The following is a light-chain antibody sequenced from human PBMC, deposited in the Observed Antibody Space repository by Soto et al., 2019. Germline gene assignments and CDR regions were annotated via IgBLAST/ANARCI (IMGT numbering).Light chain of an antibody. CDR2: RDS. CDR1: NVGSKN. V-gene: IGLV3-9*01. CDR3: QVWDSNTAHVL. J-gene: IGLJ2*01. Sequence: SYELTQPLSVSVALGQTATISCGGDNVGSKNVQWYQRKPGQAPLMVIYRDSGRPSEIPERFSGSHSGNTATLTITRAQGGDEAAYYCQVWDSNTAHVLFGGGTKFTVL.